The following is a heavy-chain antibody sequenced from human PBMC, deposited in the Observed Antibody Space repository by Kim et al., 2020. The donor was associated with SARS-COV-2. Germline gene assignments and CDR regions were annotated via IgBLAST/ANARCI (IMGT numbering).Heavy chain of an antibody. Sequence: VKGPFTISRDNSKNSRYLQMNSLRAEDTAVYYCASTMVVERRGDDAFDIWGQGTMVTVSS. V-gene: IGHV3-23*01. J-gene: IGHJ3*02. CDR3: ASTMVVERRGDDAFDI. D-gene: IGHD3-22*01.